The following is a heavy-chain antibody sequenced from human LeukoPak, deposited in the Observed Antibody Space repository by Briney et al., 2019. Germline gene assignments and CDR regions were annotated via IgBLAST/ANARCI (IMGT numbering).Heavy chain of an antibody. CDR1: GFTFSSFA. Sequence: PGGSLRLSCAVSGFTFSSFAMSWVRQAPGKGPEWVSATSGSGSSTDYADSVKGRFTISRDNSKRTLYLQMSSLRAEDTAVYYCAKDYAIGTKEVDSWGQGTLVTVSS. CDR3: AKDYAIGTKEVDS. V-gene: IGHV3-23*01. J-gene: IGHJ5*01. D-gene: IGHD1-7*01. CDR2: TSGSGSST.